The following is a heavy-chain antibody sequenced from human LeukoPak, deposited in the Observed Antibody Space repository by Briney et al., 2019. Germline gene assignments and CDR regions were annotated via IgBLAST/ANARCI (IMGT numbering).Heavy chain of an antibody. V-gene: IGHV4-39*01. CDR1: GGSISSGSYY. CDR3: ARHVNVAFVDY. Sequence: SETLSLTCPVAGGSISSGSYYWGWLRQPPGKGLEWIGSIYLSGSMYYHPSPKRRSTISVQTSKNKFSLTLSSVTAAHTAAYYWARHVNVAFVDYWGQGTLVTVSS. D-gene: IGHD3-16*01. CDR2: IYLSGSM. J-gene: IGHJ4*02.